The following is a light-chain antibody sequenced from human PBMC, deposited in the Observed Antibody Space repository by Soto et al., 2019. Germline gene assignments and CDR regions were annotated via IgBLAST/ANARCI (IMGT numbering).Light chain of an antibody. V-gene: IGLV2-14*01. CDR2: EVT. CDR1: SSDVGAYNF. Sequence: QSALTQPASVSGSPGQSITISCTGTSSDVGAYNFVSWYQQYPGKAPKLIIYEVTNRPSGVSTRFSGSKSGNTASLTISGLQAEDEADYYCNSYTSSSARVFGGGTKLTVL. J-gene: IGLJ3*02. CDR3: NSYTSSSARV.